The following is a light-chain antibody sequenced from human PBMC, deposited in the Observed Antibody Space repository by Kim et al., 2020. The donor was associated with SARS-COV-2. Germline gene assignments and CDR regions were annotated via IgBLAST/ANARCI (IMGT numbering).Light chain of an antibody. J-gene: IGKJ4*01. CDR3: QQSYSTPLT. CDR1: QSVSRY. V-gene: IGKV1-39*01. Sequence: AAVEDIVTITCRASQSVSRYLNWYQQKPGKAPNLLIYAASNLKSGVPSICSGSGSGTDLTLTISSLQPEDFATYYCQQSYSTPLTIGGGTKVDIK. CDR2: AAS.